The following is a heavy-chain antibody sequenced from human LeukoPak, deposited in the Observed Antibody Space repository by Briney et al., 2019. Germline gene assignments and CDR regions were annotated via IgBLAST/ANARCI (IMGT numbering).Heavy chain of an antibody. CDR2: ISAYNGNT. J-gene: IGHJ4*02. CDR1: GYTFSRFG. V-gene: IGHV1-18*01. Sequence: ASVKVSCKASGYTFSRFGFSWVRQAPGQGLECMGWISAYNGNTNYAQKFQGRVTMTTDTSTSTAYMELTSLRSDDAAVYYCARDVTTGIPRGPYYFDYWGQGTLVAVSS. CDR3: ARDVTTGIPRGPYYFDY. D-gene: IGHD2/OR15-2a*01.